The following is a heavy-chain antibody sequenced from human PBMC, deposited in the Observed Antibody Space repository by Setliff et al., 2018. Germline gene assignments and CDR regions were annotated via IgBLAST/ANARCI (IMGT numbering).Heavy chain of an antibody. CDR1: GFTFSSYW. Sequence: GESLTISCAASGFTFSSYWMTWVRQAPGKGPEWVANIKEEGGEIYYVDSVKGRFTISRDDARNSLYLHMNSLRAEDTGVYYCATNPRYTNSQLDYWGQGTLVTVSS. CDR3: ATNPRYTNSQLDY. V-gene: IGHV3-7*01. CDR2: IKEEGGEI. J-gene: IGHJ4*02. D-gene: IGHD6-6*01.